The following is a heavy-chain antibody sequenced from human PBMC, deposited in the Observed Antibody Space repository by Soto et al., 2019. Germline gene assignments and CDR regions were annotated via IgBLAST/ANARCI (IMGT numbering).Heavy chain of an antibody. Sequence: SETLSLTCTVSGGSISSSSYYWGWIRQPPGKGLEWIGSIYYSGSTYYNPSLKSRVTISVDTSKNQFSLKLSSVTAADTAVYYCARHLGPVAARGRVEVPGGRLDPWGQGTLVTVSS. V-gene: IGHV4-39*01. CDR3: ARHLGPVAARGRVEVPGGRLDP. CDR1: GGSISSSSYY. CDR2: IYYSGST. J-gene: IGHJ5*02. D-gene: IGHD6-6*01.